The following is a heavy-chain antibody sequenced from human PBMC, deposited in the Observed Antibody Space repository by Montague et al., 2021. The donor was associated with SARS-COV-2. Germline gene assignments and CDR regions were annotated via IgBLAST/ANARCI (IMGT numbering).Heavy chain of an antibody. Sequence: TLSLTCTVSGASITSGSYYWSWIRQPAGTRLEWIGRKYTTGSTNYDPSLKSRVAISVDTSKNQFSLKLSSVTAADTAVYYCARAGEQLVRGGWYFDYWGQGILVTVSP. V-gene: IGHV4-61*02. D-gene: IGHD6-6*01. J-gene: IGHJ4*02. CDR1: GASITSGSYY. CDR3: ARAGEQLVRGGWYFDY. CDR2: KYTTGST.